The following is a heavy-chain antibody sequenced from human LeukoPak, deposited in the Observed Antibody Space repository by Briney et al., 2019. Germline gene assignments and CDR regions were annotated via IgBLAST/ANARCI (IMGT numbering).Heavy chain of an antibody. D-gene: IGHD5-12*01. Sequence: GGSLRLSCAASGFTFSNYGMHWVRQAPGKGLEWVAVISFDGSNKYYADSVKGRFTISRDSSKNTLYLQMNSLRAEDTAVYYCARASGYDFDFEYWGQGTLVTVSS. CDR1: GFTFSNYG. CDR3: ARASGYDFDFEY. J-gene: IGHJ4*02. V-gene: IGHV3-30*03. CDR2: ISFDGSNK.